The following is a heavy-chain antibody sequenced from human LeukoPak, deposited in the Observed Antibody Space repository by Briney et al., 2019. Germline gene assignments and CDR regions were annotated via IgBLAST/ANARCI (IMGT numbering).Heavy chain of an antibody. CDR2: ISYDGSNK. D-gene: IGHD2-2*01. V-gene: IGHV3-30-3*01. J-gene: IGHJ6*02. Sequence: GGSLRLSCAASGFTFSSYAMHWVRQAPGKGLEWVAVISYDGSNKYYADSVKGRFTISRDNSKNTLYLQMNSLRAEDTAVYYCARGVVPAAYYYYGMDVWGQGTTVAVSS. CDR3: ARGVVPAAYYYYGMDV. CDR1: GFTFSSYA.